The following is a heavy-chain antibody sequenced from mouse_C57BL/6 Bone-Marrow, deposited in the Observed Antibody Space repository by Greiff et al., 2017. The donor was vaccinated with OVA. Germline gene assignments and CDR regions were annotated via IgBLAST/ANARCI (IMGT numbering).Heavy chain of an antibody. CDR2: INYDGSST. J-gene: IGHJ1*03. V-gene: IGHV5-16*01. Sequence: EVKLVESEGGLVQPGSSMKLSCTASGFTFSDYYMAWVRQVPEKGLEWVANINYDGSSTYYLDSLKSRFIISRDNAKNILYLQMSSLKSEDTATYYCARVTTVVAWYFDVWGTGTTVTVSS. CDR1: GFTFSDYY. CDR3: ARVTTVVAWYFDV. D-gene: IGHD1-1*01.